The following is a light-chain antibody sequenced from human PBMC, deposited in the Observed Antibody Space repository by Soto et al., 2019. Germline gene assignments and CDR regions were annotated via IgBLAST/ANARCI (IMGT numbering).Light chain of an antibody. CDR3: SSYSSSTTHVV. V-gene: IGLV2-14*03. CDR2: DVT. CDR1: STDVGDFNY. J-gene: IGLJ2*01. Sequence: QSALTQPASVSGSPGRSVTISCTGTSTDVGDFNYGSWYQHLPGRAPKLIIYDVTNRPSGISYRFSASKSGRTASLTISGLQAEDEADYYCSSYSSSTTHVVFGGGTKLTVL.